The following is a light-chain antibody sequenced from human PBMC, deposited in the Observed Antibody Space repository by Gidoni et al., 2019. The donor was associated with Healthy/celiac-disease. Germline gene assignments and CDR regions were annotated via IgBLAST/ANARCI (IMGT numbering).Light chain of an antibody. CDR1: QSISSW. CDR3: QQYNSYSWT. Sequence: DIQMTQSPSTLSASVGDRATITCRASQSISSWLAWYQQKPRKAPKLLIYKASSLESGVPSRFSGSGSGTEFTLTISSLQPDDFATYYCQQYNSYSWTFXQXTKVXIK. CDR2: KAS. V-gene: IGKV1-5*03. J-gene: IGKJ1*01.